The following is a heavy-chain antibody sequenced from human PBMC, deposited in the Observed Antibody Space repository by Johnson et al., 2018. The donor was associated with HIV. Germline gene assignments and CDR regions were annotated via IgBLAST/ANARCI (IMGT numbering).Heavy chain of an antibody. J-gene: IGHJ3*02. CDR3: AREGAWEVRPGAFDI. Sequence: VQLVESGGGVVQPGRSLRLSCAASGITVSSSYMSWVRQAPGKGLEWVSVIYSGGNTYYADSVRGRFTISRDNSKNTLDLQMNSLRAEDTAVYHCAREGAWEVRPGAFDIWGQGTTVTVSS. V-gene: IGHV3-66*01. D-gene: IGHD1-26*01. CDR1: GITVSSSY. CDR2: IYSGGNT.